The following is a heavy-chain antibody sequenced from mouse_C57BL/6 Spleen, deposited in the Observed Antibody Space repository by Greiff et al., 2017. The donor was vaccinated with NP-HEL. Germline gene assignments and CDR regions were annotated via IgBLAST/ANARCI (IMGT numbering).Heavy chain of an antibody. D-gene: IGHD2-1*01. CDR1: GYAFSSSW. J-gene: IGHJ4*01. Sequence: QVQLKESGPELVKPGASVKISCKASGYAFSSSWMNWVKQRPGKGLEWIGRIYPGDGDTNYNGKFKGKATLTADKSSSTAYMQLSSLTSEDSAVYFCAIYRYAMDYWGQGTSVTVSA. CDR3: AIYRYAMDY. CDR2: IYPGDGDT. V-gene: IGHV1-82*01.